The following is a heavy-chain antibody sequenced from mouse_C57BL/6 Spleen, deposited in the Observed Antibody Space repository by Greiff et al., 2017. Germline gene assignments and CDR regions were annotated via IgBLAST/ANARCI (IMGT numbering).Heavy chain of an antibody. CDR1: GYAFTNYL. J-gene: IGHJ2*01. CDR3: ARERNYGTFFDY. Sequence: VKLQQSGAELVRPGTSVKVSCKASGYAFTNYLIEWVKQRPGQGLEWIGVINPGSGGTNYNEKFKGKATLTADKTSSTAYMQLSSLTSEDSAVYFCARERNYGTFFDYWGQGTTLTVSS. D-gene: IGHD1-1*01. V-gene: IGHV1-54*01. CDR2: INPGSGGT.